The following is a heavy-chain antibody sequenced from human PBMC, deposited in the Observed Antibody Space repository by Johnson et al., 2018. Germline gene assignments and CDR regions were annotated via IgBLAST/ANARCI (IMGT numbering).Heavy chain of an antibody. Sequence: VQLVQSGGGLVQPGGSLKLSCAASGFTFSDSIVYWVRQASGKGLEWVARIRTKTNNYATSYAASVMGSFTISREDSKNTAYLQLNSLKSEDTAVYYCSAVGTGHHYMDVCGKGTTVTVSS. CDR1: GFTFSDSI. V-gene: IGHV3-73*01. J-gene: IGHJ6*03. CDR2: IRTKTNNYAT. D-gene: IGHD3/OR15-3a*01. CDR3: SAVGTGHHYMDV.